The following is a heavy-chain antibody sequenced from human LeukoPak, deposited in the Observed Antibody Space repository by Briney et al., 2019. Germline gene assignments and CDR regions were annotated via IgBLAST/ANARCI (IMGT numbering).Heavy chain of an antibody. J-gene: IGHJ5*02. CDR1: GYTFTGYY. D-gene: IGHD2-21*02. CDR3: ARDVPPHIVVVTAIPYGRFDP. Sequence: ASVKVSCKASGYTFTGYYMHWVRQAPGQGLEWMGWINPNSGGTNYAQKFQGRFTMTRDTSISTAYMELSRLRSDDTAVYYCARDVPPHIVVVTAIPYGRFDPWGQGTLVTVSS. V-gene: IGHV1-2*02. CDR2: INPNSGGT.